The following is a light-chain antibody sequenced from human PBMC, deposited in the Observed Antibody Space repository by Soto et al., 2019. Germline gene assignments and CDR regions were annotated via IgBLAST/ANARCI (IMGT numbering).Light chain of an antibody. J-gene: IGKJ1*01. CDR1: QGISSY. Sequence: DIQMTQSPSSLSASVGDRVTITCRASQGISSYLAWYQQKPGKVPKVLMYAASTLQSGVPSRFSGSGSGTDFTLTISSLQPEDVATYYCQNYNSAPWTFGQGTKVEIK. CDR3: QNYNSAPWT. V-gene: IGKV1-27*01. CDR2: AAS.